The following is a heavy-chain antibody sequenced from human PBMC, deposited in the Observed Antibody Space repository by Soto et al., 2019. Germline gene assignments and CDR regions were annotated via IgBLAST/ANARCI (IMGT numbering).Heavy chain of an antibody. CDR3: ARPGGTYSWGTWFDP. Sequence: GECLKSSCNGSGYIFTRFWIAWVRQMPGKGPELMGVIYPSDSDTRYSPSFQGQVTISVDKSISTAYLQWSSVKASDTAMYYCARPGGTYSWGTWFDPWGQGTLVTVSS. V-gene: IGHV5-51*01. J-gene: IGHJ5*02. D-gene: IGHD1-26*01. CDR1: GYIFTRFW. CDR2: IYPSDSDT.